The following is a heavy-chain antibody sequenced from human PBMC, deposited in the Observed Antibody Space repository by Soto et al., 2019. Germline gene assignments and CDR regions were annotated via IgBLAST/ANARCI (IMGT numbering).Heavy chain of an antibody. Sequence: GGSLRLSCAASGFTFSSYGMHWVRQAPGKGLEWVAFISYDGIAKYYADSVKGRFTISRDNSENTLYLQMNSLRAEDTAVYYCAKERYSSGWEMGYWGQGTLVTVSS. D-gene: IGHD6-19*01. CDR1: GFTFSSYG. J-gene: IGHJ4*02. CDR3: AKERYSSGWEMGY. CDR2: ISYDGIAK. V-gene: IGHV3-30*18.